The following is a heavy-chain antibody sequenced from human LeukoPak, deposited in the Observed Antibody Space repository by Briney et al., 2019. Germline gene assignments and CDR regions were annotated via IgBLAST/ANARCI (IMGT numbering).Heavy chain of an antibody. Sequence: SETLSLTCGVSGDSISGTSYCWACIRPPQGQGLEWVASITYSGSAYYKPSLKSRITISVDTSKNQFSLKLTSMTAADSAVDYCAGAKGETFYDLWSGYYNPAPFDCWGQGTLVTVSS. CDR2: ITYSGSA. J-gene: IGHJ4*02. CDR1: GDSISGTSYC. D-gene: IGHD3-3*01. V-gene: IGHV4-39*07. CDR3: AGAKGETFYDLWSGYYNPAPFDC.